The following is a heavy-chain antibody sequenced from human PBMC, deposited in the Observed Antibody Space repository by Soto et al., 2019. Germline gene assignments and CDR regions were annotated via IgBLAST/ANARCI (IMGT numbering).Heavy chain of an antibody. CDR2: ISFSSNYI. CDR1: GFTFSSYS. Sequence: GGSLRLSCAASGFTFSSYSMNWVRQAPGKGLEWVSSISFSSNYIYYADSVKGRFTISRDNAKNSLYLQMNSLRVEDTAVYYCARDKTPMIRGSDLDYWGQGALVTVSS. CDR3: ARDKTPMIRGSDLDY. V-gene: IGHV3-21*01. D-gene: IGHD3-16*01. J-gene: IGHJ4*02.